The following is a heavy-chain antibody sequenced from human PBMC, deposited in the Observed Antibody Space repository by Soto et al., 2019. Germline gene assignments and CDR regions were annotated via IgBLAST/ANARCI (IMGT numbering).Heavy chain of an antibody. J-gene: IGHJ4*02. D-gene: IGHD3-9*01. CDR3: ARVVYFDWHSIDY. CDR2: ISSSSSYT. V-gene: IGHV3-11*06. Sequence: GGSLRLSCAASGFTFSYYYMSWMGQAPGKGLEWVSCISSSSSYTNYADSVKGRFTISRDNAKNSLYLQMNSLRAEDTAVYYCARVVYFDWHSIDYWGQGTLVTVSS. CDR1: GFTFSYYY.